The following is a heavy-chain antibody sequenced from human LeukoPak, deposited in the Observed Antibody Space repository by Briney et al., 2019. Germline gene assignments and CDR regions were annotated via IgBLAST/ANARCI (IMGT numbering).Heavy chain of an antibody. CDR3: ASFYGDYIDY. CDR2: IYYSGST. J-gene: IGHJ4*02. Sequence: SETLSLTXTVSGGSISSSSYYWGWIRQPPGKGLEWIGSIYYSGSTYYNPSLKSRVTISVDTSKNQFSLTLSSVTAADTAVYYCASFYGDYIDYWGQGTLVTVSS. D-gene: IGHD4-17*01. V-gene: IGHV4-39*01. CDR1: GGSISSSSYY.